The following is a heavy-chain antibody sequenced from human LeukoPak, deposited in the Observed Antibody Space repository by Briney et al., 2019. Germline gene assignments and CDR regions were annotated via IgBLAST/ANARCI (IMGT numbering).Heavy chain of an antibody. CDR1: GFTFSDYW. CDR2: IKQDGSAK. J-gene: IGHJ4*02. V-gene: IGHV3-7*03. CDR3: ARRYFDS. Sequence: GGSLRLSCAASGFTFSDYWMHWVRQAPGKGLEWVANIKQDGSAKYYVDSVKGRFTISRDNAKNSLYLQMNSLRAEDTAVYYCARRYFDSWGQGTLVTVST.